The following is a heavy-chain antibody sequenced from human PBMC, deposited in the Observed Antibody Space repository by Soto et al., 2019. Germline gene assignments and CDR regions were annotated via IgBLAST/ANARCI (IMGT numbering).Heavy chain of an antibody. CDR2: INAGNGNT. V-gene: IGHV1-3*01. CDR3: ARESRDCSSTSCYVRTLLGNPKHTIDY. J-gene: IGHJ4*02. D-gene: IGHD2-2*01. Sequence: ASVKVCCKASGDTFTSYAMQWVRQAPGQRLEWMGWINAGNGNTKYSQKFQGRVTITRDTSASTAYMELSSLRSEDTAVYYCARESRDCSSTSCYVRTLLGNPKHTIDYWGQGTLVTVSS. CDR1: GDTFTSYA.